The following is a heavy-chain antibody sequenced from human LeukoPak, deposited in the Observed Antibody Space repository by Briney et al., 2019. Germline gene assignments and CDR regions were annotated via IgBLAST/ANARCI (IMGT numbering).Heavy chain of an antibody. D-gene: IGHD3-3*01. Sequence: GGSLSLSCAASGFIVNSNYMTWVRQAPGKGLEWVSVIYSDGSTYYRDSVKGRFTIPRDKSKNTLYLQMNSLRAEDTAVYYCARIKSGIDYWGQGTLVTVSS. J-gene: IGHJ4*02. CDR1: GFIVNSNY. V-gene: IGHV3-53*01. CDR3: ARIKSGIDY. CDR2: IYSDGST.